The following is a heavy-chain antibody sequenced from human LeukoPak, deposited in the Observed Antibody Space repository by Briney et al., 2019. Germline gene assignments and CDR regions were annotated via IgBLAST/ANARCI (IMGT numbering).Heavy chain of an antibody. Sequence: GGSLRLSCAASGFTFSSYSMNWVRQAPGKGLEWVSSISSSSSYIYYADSVRGRFTISRDNAKNSLYLQMNSLRAEDTAVYYCARILYGSGSYLDYWGQGTLVTVSS. J-gene: IGHJ4*02. CDR1: GFTFSSYS. CDR3: ARILYGSGSYLDY. CDR2: ISSSSSYI. V-gene: IGHV3-21*01. D-gene: IGHD3-10*01.